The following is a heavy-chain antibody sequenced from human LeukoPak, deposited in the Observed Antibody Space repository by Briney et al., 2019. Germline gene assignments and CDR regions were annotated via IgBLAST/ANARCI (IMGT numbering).Heavy chain of an antibody. CDR1: GFTFSAYG. D-gene: IGHD2-2*01. CDR2: ISGSGTIT. Sequence: GGSLRLSCAASGFTFSAYGMTWVRQAPEKGLEWVSAISGSGTITYYADSVKGRFTISRDNSKNTLYLQMNSLRAEDTAVYYCAKDPTSSAKAHFDYWGQGTLVTVSS. CDR3: AKDPTSSAKAHFDY. J-gene: IGHJ4*02. V-gene: IGHV3-23*01.